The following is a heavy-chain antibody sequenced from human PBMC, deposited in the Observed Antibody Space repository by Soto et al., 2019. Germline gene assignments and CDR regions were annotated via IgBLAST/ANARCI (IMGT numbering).Heavy chain of an antibody. V-gene: IGHV1-2*02. Sequence: GSSVQVSCKASGYIFSANYIHWVRRAPGQGLEWLGWINPHSGATNYAQKFLGRVTMSADTSASTAYMDLARLKSDDTAVYYCVRAHAIGYSNWCDPWG. J-gene: IGHJ5*02. D-gene: IGHD3-22*01. CDR3: VRAHAIGYSNWCDP. CDR2: INPHSGAT. CDR1: GYIFSANY.